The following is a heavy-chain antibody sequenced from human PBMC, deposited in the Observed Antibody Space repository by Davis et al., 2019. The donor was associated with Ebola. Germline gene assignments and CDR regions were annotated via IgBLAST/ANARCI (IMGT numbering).Heavy chain of an antibody. D-gene: IGHD6-13*01. CDR2: ISYDGSNK. J-gene: IGHJ4*02. V-gene: IGHV3-30*18. CDR3: AKSISWSTNYFDY. Sequence: PSETLSLTCAASGFTFRNHGMHWVRQAPGKGLEWLAVISYDGSNKYYADSVRARFTVSRDNSKNTLYLQMNSLRPEDTAVYYCAKSISWSTNYFDYWGQGTLVTVSS. CDR1: GFTFRNHG.